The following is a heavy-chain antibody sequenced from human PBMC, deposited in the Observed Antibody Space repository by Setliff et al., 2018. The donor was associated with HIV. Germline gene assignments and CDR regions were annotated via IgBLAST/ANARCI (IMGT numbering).Heavy chain of an antibody. CDR1: GGSISSYY. V-gene: IGHV4-59*01. CDR2: IYYSGST. Sequence: SETLSLTCTASGGSISSYYWSWIRQPPGKGLEWIGYIYYSGSTNYNPSLKSRVTISVDTSKNQFSLKLSSVTAADTAVYYCASLHYYYYYMDVWGKGTTVTVSS. CDR3: ASLHYYYYYMDV. J-gene: IGHJ6*03.